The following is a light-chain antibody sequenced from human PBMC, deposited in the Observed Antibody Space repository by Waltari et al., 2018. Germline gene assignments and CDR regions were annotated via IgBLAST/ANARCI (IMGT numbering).Light chain of an antibody. Sequence: QSALTQPASVSGSPGQSITISCTGTSSDVGSYNLVSWYQQHPGKAPKLMIYEVSKRPSGVSNRFSGSKSCNTASLTISGLQAEDEADYYCCSYAGSSTLEVFGGGTKLTVL. CDR2: EVS. J-gene: IGLJ2*01. V-gene: IGLV2-23*02. CDR1: SSDVGSYNL. CDR3: CSYAGSSTLEV.